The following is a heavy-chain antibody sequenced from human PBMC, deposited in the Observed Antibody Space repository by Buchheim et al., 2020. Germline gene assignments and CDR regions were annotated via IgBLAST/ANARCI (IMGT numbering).Heavy chain of an antibody. CDR2: IKQVGSEK. D-gene: IGHD5-18*01. CDR1: GFTFSSYW. V-gene: IGHV3-7*01. J-gene: IGHJ6*02. CDR3: AREDRDTAMGDYYYGMDV. Sequence: EVQLVESGGGLVQPGGSPRLSCAASGFTFSSYWMSWVRQAPGKGLEWVANIKQVGSEKYYVDSVKGRFTISRDNAKNPLYLQMNSLRAEDTAVYYCAREDRDTAMGDYYYGMDVWGQGTT.